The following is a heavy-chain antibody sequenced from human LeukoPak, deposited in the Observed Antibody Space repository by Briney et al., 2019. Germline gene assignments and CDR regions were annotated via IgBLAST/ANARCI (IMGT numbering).Heavy chain of an antibody. CDR1: GYSISSGYY. Sequence: SETLSLTCTVSGYSISSGYYWGWIRQPPGKGLEWIGSIYHSGSTYYNPSLKSRVTISVDTSKNQFSPKLSSVTAADTAVYYCARDLVYYDFWSGYYTLDYWGQGTLVTVSS. D-gene: IGHD3-3*01. CDR3: ARDLVYYDFWSGYYTLDY. V-gene: IGHV4-38-2*02. J-gene: IGHJ4*02. CDR2: IYHSGST.